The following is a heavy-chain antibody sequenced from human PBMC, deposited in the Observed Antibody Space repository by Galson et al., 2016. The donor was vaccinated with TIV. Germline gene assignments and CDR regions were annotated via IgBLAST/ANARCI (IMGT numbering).Heavy chain of an antibody. V-gene: IGHV3-11*06. Sequence: SLRLSCAASGFSIIDYYMTWIRRAPGKGLEFLSYISYSGSSTKYADSVKGRFTISRDNAKNSLYLQMNSLRGEDTAVYYCARRVIDSYGMDLWGQGNTVTVSS. D-gene: IGHD3-16*02. CDR1: GFSIIDYY. CDR2: ISYSGSST. J-gene: IGHJ6*02. CDR3: ARRVIDSYGMDL.